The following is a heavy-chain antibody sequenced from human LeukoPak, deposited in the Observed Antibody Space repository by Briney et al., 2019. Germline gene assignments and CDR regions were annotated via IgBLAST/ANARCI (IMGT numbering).Heavy chain of an antibody. Sequence: SETLSLTCTVSGGSISSSSYYWGWLRQPPGKGLEWIGSIYYSGSTYYNPSLKSPVTISVDTSKNQFSLKLSSVTAADTAVYYCARLIAVAGRGDPDYWGQGTLVTVSS. CDR3: ARLIAVAGRGDPDY. D-gene: IGHD6-19*01. CDR2: IYYSGST. V-gene: IGHV4-39*07. J-gene: IGHJ4*02. CDR1: GGSISSSSYY.